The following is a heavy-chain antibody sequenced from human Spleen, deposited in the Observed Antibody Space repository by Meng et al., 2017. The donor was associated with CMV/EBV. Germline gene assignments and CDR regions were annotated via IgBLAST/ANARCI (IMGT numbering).Heavy chain of an antibody. J-gene: IGHJ4*02. CDR3: ARLDCSSNSCYSFDY. Sequence: SETLSLTCTVSGGSISSYYWSWIRQPPGKGLEWIVSIHYSGSTDYNPSLKSRVTISVDTSKNQFSLNLNSVTAAETALYYCARLDCSSNSCYSFDYWGQGILVTVSS. CDR2: IHYSGST. V-gene: IGHV4-59*05. CDR1: GGSISSYY. D-gene: IGHD2-2*01.